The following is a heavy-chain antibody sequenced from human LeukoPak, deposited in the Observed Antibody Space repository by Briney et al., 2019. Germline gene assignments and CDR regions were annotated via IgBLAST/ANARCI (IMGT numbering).Heavy chain of an antibody. CDR3: ARDGARGSCSSTSCYWFDY. Sequence: GGSLRLSCAASGFTFSPYEMNWVRQPPGKGLEWVSYISGSGTTIYYADSVKGRFTISRDNAKNSLYPHMNSLRAEDTAVYYCARDGARGSCSSTSCYWFDYWGQGTLVTVSS. V-gene: IGHV3-48*03. CDR2: ISGSGTTI. CDR1: GFTFSPYE. D-gene: IGHD2-2*01. J-gene: IGHJ4*02.